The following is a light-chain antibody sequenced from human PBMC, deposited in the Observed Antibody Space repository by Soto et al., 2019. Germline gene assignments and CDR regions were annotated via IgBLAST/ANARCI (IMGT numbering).Light chain of an antibody. V-gene: IGKV1-5*03. CDR3: QQYLNRWT. J-gene: IGKJ1*01. CDR1: QSISTW. CDR2: KAS. Sequence: DIQMTQSPSTLSASVGDRVTITCRASQSISTWLAWYQQKPGKAPELLIYKASSLEGGVPSRFSDSGSGTEFTLTISSLQPDDFATYYCQQYLNRWTFGQGTKVQIK.